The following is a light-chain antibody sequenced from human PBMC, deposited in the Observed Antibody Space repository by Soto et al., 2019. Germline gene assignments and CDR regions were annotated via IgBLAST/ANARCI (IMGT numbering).Light chain of an antibody. CDR3: ASWDDRLGAVI. Sequence: QSVLTQPPSASGTPGQKVFISCSGSSCNNGGTNYAYWYQQLPGAAPKLLMHSNNLRPSGVPERISGSKFGTAASLAISGLRSEDEAVYYCASWDDRLGAVIFGGGTKVTVL. J-gene: IGLJ2*01. V-gene: IGLV1-47*02. CDR1: SCNNGGTNY. CDR2: SNN.